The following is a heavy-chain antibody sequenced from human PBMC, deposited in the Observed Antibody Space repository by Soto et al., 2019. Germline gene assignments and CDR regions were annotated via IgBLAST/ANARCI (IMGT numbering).Heavy chain of an antibody. D-gene: IGHD2-2*01. J-gene: IGHJ5*02. V-gene: IGHV4-4*02. Sequence: SETMSLTCGVSSGSISSSDLWSWVRPPPGKGLEWIGEIYRSGSTNYNPSLKSRVTISGDKSKKQFALMLSPVTAGGPAVYYCARGSGSDCSSTSCYGSYNWFDPWGQGPRSPSPQ. CDR3: ARGSGSDCSSTSCYGSYNWFDP. CDR2: IYRSGST. CDR1: SGSISSSDL.